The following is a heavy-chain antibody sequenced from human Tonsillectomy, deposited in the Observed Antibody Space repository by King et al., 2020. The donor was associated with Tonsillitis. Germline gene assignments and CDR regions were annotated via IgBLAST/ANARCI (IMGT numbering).Heavy chain of an antibody. CDR2: IKNKIDGGTT. CDR3: STAYYYDSSGYYHLPFDY. J-gene: IGHJ4*02. D-gene: IGHD3-22*01. CDR1: GFTISNAW. V-gene: IGHV3-15*01. Sequence: VQLVESGGGLVKPGGSLRLSCAASGFTISNAWMSWVRQAPGKGLEWGGRIKNKIDGGTTDYAAPVKGRFTISRDDSKNTQYLQMNSLKTEDTALYYCSTAYYYDSSGYYHLPFDYWGQGTLVTVSS.